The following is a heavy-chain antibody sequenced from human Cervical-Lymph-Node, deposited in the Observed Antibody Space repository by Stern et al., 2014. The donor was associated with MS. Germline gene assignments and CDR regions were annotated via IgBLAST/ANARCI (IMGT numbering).Heavy chain of an antibody. CDR2: IYHTESA. CDR3: ARIYSMVREYYFDY. Sequence: QVQLQESGPGLVKPSGTLSLTCAVSGASISSGNWWTWVRQPPGKGLEWIGEIYHTESANYNPSLESRVTISGDKSKNQFSLKVSSVTAADTAVYYCARIYSMVREYYFDYWGQGTLVTVSS. J-gene: IGHJ4*02. V-gene: IGHV4-4*02. D-gene: IGHD3-10*01. CDR1: GASISSGNW.